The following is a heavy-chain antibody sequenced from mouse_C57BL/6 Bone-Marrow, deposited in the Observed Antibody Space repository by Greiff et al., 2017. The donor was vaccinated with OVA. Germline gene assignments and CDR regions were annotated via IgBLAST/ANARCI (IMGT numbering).Heavy chain of an antibody. D-gene: IGHD2-3*01. CDR2: IYPGSGNT. Sequence: LVESGAELVRPGASVKLSCKASGFTFTDYYINWVKQRPGQGLEWIGRIYPGSGNTYYTAKFKGKATLTADKSSSTAYMQLSSLTSEDYAVYFCARRGDGYPYAMDYWGQGTSVTVSS. CDR3: ARRGDGYPYAMDY. CDR1: GFTFTDYY. V-gene: IGHV1-76*01. J-gene: IGHJ4*01.